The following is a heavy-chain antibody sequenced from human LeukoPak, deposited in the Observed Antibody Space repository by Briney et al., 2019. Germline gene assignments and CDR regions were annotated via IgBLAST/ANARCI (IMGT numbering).Heavy chain of an antibody. CDR3: ARDPPAVAINTYG. V-gene: IGHV3-66*01. Sequence: GGSLRLSCAASGVTVSNNFMLWVRQAPGKGLEWVSLIYSGGDTHYADSVKGRFTISRDKSKNTLYPQMNDLRPEDTAVYYCARDPPAVAINTYGWGQGTLVTVSS. CDR1: GVTVSNNF. D-gene: IGHD2-15*01. CDR2: IYSGGDT. J-gene: IGHJ4*02.